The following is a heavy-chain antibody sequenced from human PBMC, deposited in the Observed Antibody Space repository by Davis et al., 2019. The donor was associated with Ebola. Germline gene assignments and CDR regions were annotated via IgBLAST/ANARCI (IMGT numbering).Heavy chain of an antibody. V-gene: IGHV7-4-1*02. CDR2: INTNTGNP. D-gene: IGHD2-21*02. J-gene: IGHJ6*02. CDR3: ARNAAYCGGDCYWVYYGMDV. CDR1: GYTFTSYG. Sequence: ASVKVSCKASGYTFTSYGISWVRQAPGQGLEWTGWINTNTGNPTYAQGFTGRFVFSLDTSVSTAYLQISSLKAEDTAVYYCARNAAYCGGDCYWVYYGMDVWGQGTTVTVSS.